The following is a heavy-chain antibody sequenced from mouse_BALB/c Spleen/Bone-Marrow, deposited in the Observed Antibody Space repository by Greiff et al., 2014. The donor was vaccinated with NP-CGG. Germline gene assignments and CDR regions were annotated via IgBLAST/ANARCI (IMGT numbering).Heavy chain of an antibody. Sequence: DVMLVESGGGLVQPGGSLELSCAASGFDFSRYWMTWVRQAPGKGLEWIGEINPDSSTINYTPSLKDKFIISRDNAKNTLYLQMSKVRSEDTALYYCARNGYYGWIAYWGQGTLVTVSA. CDR2: INPDSSTI. V-gene: IGHV4-1*02. CDR3: ARNGYYGWIAY. D-gene: IGHD2-3*01. CDR1: GFDFSRYW. J-gene: IGHJ3*01.